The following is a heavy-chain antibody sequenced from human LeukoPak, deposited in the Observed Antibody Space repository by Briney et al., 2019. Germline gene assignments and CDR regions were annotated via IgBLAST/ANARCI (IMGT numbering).Heavy chain of an antibody. CDR3: ARRPLDY. CDR2: ISAYNGNT. J-gene: IGHJ4*02. Sequence: ASVKVSCKASGYTFSAYYMHWLRQAPGQGLEWMGWISAYNGNTNYAQKLQGRVTMTTDTSTSTAYMELRSLRSDDTAVYYCARRPLDYWGQGTLVTVSS. CDR1: GYTFSAYY. V-gene: IGHV1-18*04.